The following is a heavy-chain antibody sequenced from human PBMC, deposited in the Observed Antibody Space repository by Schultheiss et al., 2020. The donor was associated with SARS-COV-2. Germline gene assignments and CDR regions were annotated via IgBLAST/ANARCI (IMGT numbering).Heavy chain of an antibody. J-gene: IGHJ4*02. CDR1: GGSISSYY. V-gene: IGHV4-34*01. CDR3: ASKTVVVGAIDY. CDR2: INHSGST. Sequence: SETLSLTCTVSGGSISSYYWSWIRQPPGKGLEWIGEINHSGSTNYNPSLKSRVTISVDTSKNQFSLKLSSVTAADTAVYYCASKTVVVGAIDYWGQGTLVTVSS. D-gene: IGHD1-26*01.